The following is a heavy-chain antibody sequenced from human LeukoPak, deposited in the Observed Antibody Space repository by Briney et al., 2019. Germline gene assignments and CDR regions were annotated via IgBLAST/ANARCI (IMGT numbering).Heavy chain of an antibody. Sequence: GGSLRLSCAGSGFTLSSYWMHWVRQGPGKGLVWVSRIYSEGSRTTYADSVKGRFTISRDNAKNTVYLQMNSLRVEDTAVYYCARAALAVDGYNLGTWGQGTLVTVSS. J-gene: IGHJ5*02. CDR1: GFTLSSYW. CDR2: IYSEGSRT. D-gene: IGHD5-24*01. V-gene: IGHV3-74*01. CDR3: ARAALAVDGYNLGT.